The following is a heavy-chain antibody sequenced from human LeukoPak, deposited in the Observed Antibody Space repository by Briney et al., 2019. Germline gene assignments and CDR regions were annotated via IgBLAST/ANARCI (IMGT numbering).Heavy chain of an antibody. J-gene: IGHJ4*02. CDR3: AKEVEDSSGYTPVLDY. Sequence: PGGSLRLSCAASGFTFSSYGMHWVRQAPGKGLEWVAFIRYDGSNKYYADSVKGRFTISRDNSKNTLYLQMNSLRAEDTAVYYCAKEVEDSSGYTPVLDYWGQGTLVTVSS. CDR1: GFTFSSYG. V-gene: IGHV3-30*02. D-gene: IGHD3-22*01. CDR2: IRYDGSNK.